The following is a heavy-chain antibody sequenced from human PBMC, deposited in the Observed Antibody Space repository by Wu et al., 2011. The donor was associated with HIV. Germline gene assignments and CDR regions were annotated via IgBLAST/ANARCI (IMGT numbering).Heavy chain of an antibody. CDR3: ARVPSWPAAIDYYYMDV. Sequence: QVQLVQSGAEVKKPWASVKVSCKASGYSFTRYDINWVRQATGQGLEWMGWMNPNSGNTGYAQKFQGRVTMTRNTSISTAYMELSSLRSEDTAVYYCARVPSWPAAIDYYYMDVWGKGTTVTVSS. CDR2: MNPNSGNT. D-gene: IGHD2-2*01. J-gene: IGHJ6*03. V-gene: IGHV1-8*01. CDR1: GYSFTRYD.